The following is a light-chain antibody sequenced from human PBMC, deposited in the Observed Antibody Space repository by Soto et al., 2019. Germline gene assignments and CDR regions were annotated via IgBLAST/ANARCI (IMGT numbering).Light chain of an antibody. V-gene: IGLV1-51*01. CDR2: DNN. CDR1: SSNIGSNS. J-gene: IGLJ2*01. CDR3: GTWDSSLSVVV. Sequence: QSVLTQPPSVSAAPGQTVTISCSGSSSNIGSNSVSWYQQVPGTAPQLLIYDNNKRPTGIPDRFSGSKSGTSATLGITGLQTGDEADYYCGTWDSSLSVVVFGGGTKLTVL.